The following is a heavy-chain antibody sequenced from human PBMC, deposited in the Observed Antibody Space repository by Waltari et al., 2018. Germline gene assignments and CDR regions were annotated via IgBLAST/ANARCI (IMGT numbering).Heavy chain of an antibody. J-gene: IGHJ4*02. CDR3: ARDPGYSSGWLN. D-gene: IGHD6-19*01. V-gene: IGHV1-2*02. CDR1: GYTFTGYH. CDR2: INPNSGGA. Sequence: QVQLVQSGAEVKKPGASVMVSCKASGYTFTGYHMHWVRLAPGQGLEWMGWINPNSGGANDAQKFQGRVTMTRDTSISTAYMELSRLRSDDTAVYYCARDPGYSSGWLNWGQGTLVTVSS.